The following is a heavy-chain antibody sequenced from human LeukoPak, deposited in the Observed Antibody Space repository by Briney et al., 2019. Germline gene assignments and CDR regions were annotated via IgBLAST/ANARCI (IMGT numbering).Heavy chain of an antibody. CDR3: ANSGYGRVNYFDL. V-gene: IGHV3-30-3*01. D-gene: IGHD5-12*01. CDR2: ISYDGSNK. Sequence: GGSLRLSCAASGFTFSSYVMHWVRQAPGKGLEWVAVISYDGSNKYYADSVKGRFTISRDNSKNTLYLQMNSLRAEDTAVYYCANSGYGRVNYFDLWGRGTLVTVSS. CDR1: GFTFSSYV. J-gene: IGHJ2*01.